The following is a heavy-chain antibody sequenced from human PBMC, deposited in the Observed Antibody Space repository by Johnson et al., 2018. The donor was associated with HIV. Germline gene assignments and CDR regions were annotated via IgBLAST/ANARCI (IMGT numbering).Heavy chain of an antibody. Sequence: VQLVESGGGLVQPGGSLRLACAVSGFTVSSNYMSWVRQAPGKGLEWVSVIYSAGSTYYADSVKGRFTISRDNSKNTLYLQMNSLRAEDTAVYYCARHSTSSTMGAFDIWGQGAVVTVSS. J-gene: IGHJ3*02. CDR2: IYSAGST. D-gene: IGHD6-6*01. CDR3: ARHSTSSTMGAFDI. CDR1: GFTVSSNY. V-gene: IGHV3-66*04.